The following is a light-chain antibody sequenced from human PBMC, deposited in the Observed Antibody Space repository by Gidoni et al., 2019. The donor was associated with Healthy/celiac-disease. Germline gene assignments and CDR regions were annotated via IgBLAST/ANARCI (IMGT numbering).Light chain of an antibody. J-gene: IGLJ1*01. CDR3: NSRDSSGSV. CDR1: SLRSYY. CDR2: GKN. Sequence: SSELTQDPAVSVALGQTVRITCHGDSLRSYYASWYQQKPGQAPVLVIYGKNNRPSGIPDRFSGSSSGNTASLTSTGAQAEDEADYYCNSRDSSGSVFGTGTKVTVL. V-gene: IGLV3-19*01.